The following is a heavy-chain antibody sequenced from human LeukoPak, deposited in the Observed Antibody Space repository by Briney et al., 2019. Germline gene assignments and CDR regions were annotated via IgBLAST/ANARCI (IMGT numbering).Heavy chain of an antibody. V-gene: IGHV4-34*01. CDR3: ARESKTMVRGATPKNWFDP. CDR2: SNHSEST. CDR1: GGAFIGYY. J-gene: IGHJ5*02. Sequence: SETLSLTTAVDGGAFIGYYWSWIRDPQGTGLGWMGESNHSESTNTNPTLKSRVPISVDTSKNQFSLKLSSVTAADTAVYYCARESKTMVRGATPKNWFDPWGQGTLVTVSS. D-gene: IGHD3-10*01.